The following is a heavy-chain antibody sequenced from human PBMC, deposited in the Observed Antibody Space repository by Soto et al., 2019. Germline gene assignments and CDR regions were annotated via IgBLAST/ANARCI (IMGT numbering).Heavy chain of an antibody. J-gene: IGHJ4*02. CDR2: IKQDGSGK. V-gene: IGHV3-7*04. Sequence: GGSLRLSCAASGFTFSNSWMSWVRQAPGKGLEWVANIKQDGSGKYYVDSVKGRFTISRDNAKNSLNLQMNSLRGEDTAVYYCARGRKWGQGTLVTVSS. CDR1: GFTFSNSW. CDR3: ARGRK.